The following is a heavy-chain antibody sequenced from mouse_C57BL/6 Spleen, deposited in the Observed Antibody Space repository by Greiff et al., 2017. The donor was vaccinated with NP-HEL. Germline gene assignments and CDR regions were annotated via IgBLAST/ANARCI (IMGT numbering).Heavy chain of an antibody. CDR1: GYTFTNYW. J-gene: IGHJ4*01. CDR2: IYPGGGYT. D-gene: IGHD2-5*01. Sequence: QVQLQQSGAELVRPGTSVKMSCKASGYTFTNYWIGWAKQRPGHGLEWIGDIYPGGGYTNYNEKFKGKATLTADKSSSTAYMQFSSLTSEDSAIYYCARGYSNYEGYYAMDYWGQGTSVTASS. V-gene: IGHV1-63*01. CDR3: ARGYSNYEGYYAMDY.